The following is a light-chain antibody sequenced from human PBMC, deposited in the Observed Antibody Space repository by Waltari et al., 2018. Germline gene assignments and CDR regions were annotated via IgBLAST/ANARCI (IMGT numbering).Light chain of an antibody. Sequence: SYELTQPPSVSVSPGQTASITCSGDKLVAKYVCWYQQKPGQSPVLVIYEDNKGPPGIPERFSASNSGNTATLTITGTQAMDEADYYCQAWDSSTLLFAGGTKLSVL. V-gene: IGLV3-1*01. CDR2: EDN. J-gene: IGLJ2*01. CDR3: QAWDSSTLL. CDR1: KLVAKY.